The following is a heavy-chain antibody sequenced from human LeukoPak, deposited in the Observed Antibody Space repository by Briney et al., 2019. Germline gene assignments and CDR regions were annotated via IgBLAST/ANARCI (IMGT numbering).Heavy chain of an antibody. CDR2: IRDSGAST. CDR3: AKAGRSGWYPGWPFDI. Sequence: HTGGSLRPSCAASGFTFLTYAMSWVRQAPGKGLQWVSVIRDSGASTYYADSVKGRFTISRDNSKNTLYLQMNSLRAEDTAVYYCAKAGRSGWYPGWPFDIWGQGTMVTVSS. V-gene: IGHV3-23*01. D-gene: IGHD6-19*01. J-gene: IGHJ3*02. CDR1: GFTFLTYA.